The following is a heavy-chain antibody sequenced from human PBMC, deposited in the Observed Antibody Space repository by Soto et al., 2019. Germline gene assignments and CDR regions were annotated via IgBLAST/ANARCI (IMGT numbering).Heavy chain of an antibody. D-gene: IGHD5-18*01. J-gene: IGHJ4*02. Sequence: GGSLRLSCAASGFTFSDYYMSWIRQAPGKGLEWVSYISSSGSTIYYADSVKGRFTISRDNAKNSLYLQMNSLRAEDTAVYYCARASSRWIQLSPFDYWGQGTLVTVSS. CDR1: GFTFSDYY. CDR2: ISSSGSTI. CDR3: ARASSRWIQLSPFDY. V-gene: IGHV3-11*01.